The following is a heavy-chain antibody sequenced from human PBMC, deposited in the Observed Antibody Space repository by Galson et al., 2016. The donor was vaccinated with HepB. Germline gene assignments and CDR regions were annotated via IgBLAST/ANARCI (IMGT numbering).Heavy chain of an antibody. Sequence: SVKVSCKASGYRFSSFGMQWARQAPGQRLEWMGWINAGDGDTKYSQKFQGRVTITRDTSASTAYMELSSLRSEDTAVYYCARDMGYSSGWYFHHWGQGTLVTVSS. CDR3: ARDMGYSSGWYFHH. CDR2: INAGDGDT. D-gene: IGHD6-19*01. V-gene: IGHV1-3*01. J-gene: IGHJ1*01. CDR1: GYRFSSFG.